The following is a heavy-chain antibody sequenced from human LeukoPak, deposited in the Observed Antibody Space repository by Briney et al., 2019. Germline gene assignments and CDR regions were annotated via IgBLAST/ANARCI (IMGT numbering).Heavy chain of an antibody. V-gene: IGHV4-59*03. Sequence: SETLSLTCAVSGGSISSYYWSWIRQPPGKGLEWIGYIYYSGSANCNPSLKSRVTISVDTSMNQFSLRLSSVTAADTAVYYCAAGSSGWYVDYWGQGTLVTVSS. CDR3: AAGSSGWYVDY. J-gene: IGHJ4*02. CDR1: GGSISSYY. CDR2: IYYSGSA. D-gene: IGHD6-19*01.